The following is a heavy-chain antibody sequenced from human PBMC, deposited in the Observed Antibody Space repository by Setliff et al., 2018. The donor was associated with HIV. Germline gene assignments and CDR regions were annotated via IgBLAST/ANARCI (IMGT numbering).Heavy chain of an antibody. CDR2: IYTSGP. CDR1: GDSISSGSNY. V-gene: IGHV4-61*02. J-gene: IGHJ4*02. CDR3: ARASSDIPGVDSNYFDD. Sequence: KPSETLSLTCTVSGDSISSGSNYWSWIRQPAGKGLEWIGRIYTSGPRYNPPLENRVTISVDTSKSQFFLMLSSVTAADTAVYYCARASSDIPGVDSNYFDDWGQGTLVTVSS. D-gene: IGHD2-2*01.